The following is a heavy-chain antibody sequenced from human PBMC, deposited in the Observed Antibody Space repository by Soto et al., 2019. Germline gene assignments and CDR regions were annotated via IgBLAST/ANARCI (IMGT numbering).Heavy chain of an antibody. CDR1: GGSISSISHY. D-gene: IGHD2-21*02. J-gene: IGHJ4*02. CDR3: ARRPRGDPVPPFDY. V-gene: IGHV4-39*01. Sequence: QLQLQESGPRLVKPSETLSLTCSVSGGSISSISHYWAWIRQPPGKGLEWIGSISYSGNTYYNPSLKSRVSMSVDTSKNQFSLKLSSVTASDTAVYYCARRPRGDPVPPFDYWGQGTLVPVSS. CDR2: ISYSGNT.